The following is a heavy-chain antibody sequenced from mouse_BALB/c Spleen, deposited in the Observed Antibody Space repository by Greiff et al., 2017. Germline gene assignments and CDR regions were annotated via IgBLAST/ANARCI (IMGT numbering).Heavy chain of an antibody. CDR2: ISSGGSYT. V-gene: IGHV5-6*01. J-gene: IGHJ3*01. D-gene: IGHD1-1*01. Sequence: DVLLVESGGDLVKPGGSLKLSCAASGFTFSSYGMSWVRQTPDKRLEWVATISSGGSYTYYPDSVKGRFTISRDNAKNTLYLQMSSLKSEDTAMYYCARRGVISSVVEGFAYGGQGTLVTVSA. CDR1: GFTFSSYG. CDR3: ARRGVISSVVEGFAY.